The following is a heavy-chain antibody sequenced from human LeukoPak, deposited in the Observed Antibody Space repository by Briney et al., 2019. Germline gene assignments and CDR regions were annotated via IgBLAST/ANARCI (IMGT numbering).Heavy chain of an antibody. D-gene: IGHD3-9*01. V-gene: IGHV1-18*01. J-gene: IGHJ4*02. Sequence: ASVKVSCKASGYTFTSYGISWVRQAPGQGPEWMGWISTYNGDTDYAQKLQGRVTLTTDTSTSTAYMELRSLTSDDTAVYYCARDPGQYYDILTGYYTPYYFDYWGQGTLVTVSS. CDR1: GYTFTSYG. CDR2: ISTYNGDT. CDR3: ARDPGQYYDILTGYYTPYYFDY.